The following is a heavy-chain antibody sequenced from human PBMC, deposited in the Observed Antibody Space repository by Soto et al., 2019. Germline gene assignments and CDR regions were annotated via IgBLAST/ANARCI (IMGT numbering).Heavy chain of an antibody. CDR1: GGSISSSNW. J-gene: IGHJ6*02. CDR2: IYHSGST. CDR3: ARDTGPQAYDSGDYYYYYGMDV. D-gene: IGHD4-17*01. V-gene: IGHV4-4*02. Sequence: QVQLQESGPGLVKPSGTLSLTCAVSGGSISSSNWWSWVRQPPGKGLEWIGEIYHSGSTNYNPSLKSRVTISVXXXKXXFSLKLSSVTAADTAVYYCARDTGPQAYDSGDYYYYYGMDVWGQGTTVTVSS.